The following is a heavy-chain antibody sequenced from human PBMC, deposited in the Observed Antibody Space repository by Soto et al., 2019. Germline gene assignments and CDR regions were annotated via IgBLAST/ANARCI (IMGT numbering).Heavy chain of an antibody. CDR3: ARGPIYYYDSSGYSPFDY. CDR1: GGTFSSYA. V-gene: IGHV1-69*01. Sequence: QVQLVQSGAEVKNPGSSVKVSCKASGGTFSSYAISWVRQAPGQGLEWMGGIIPIFGTANYAQKFQGRVTITADESTSTAYMELSSLRSEDTAVYYCARGPIYYYDSSGYSPFDYWGQGTLVTVSS. D-gene: IGHD3-22*01. CDR2: IIPIFGTA. J-gene: IGHJ4*02.